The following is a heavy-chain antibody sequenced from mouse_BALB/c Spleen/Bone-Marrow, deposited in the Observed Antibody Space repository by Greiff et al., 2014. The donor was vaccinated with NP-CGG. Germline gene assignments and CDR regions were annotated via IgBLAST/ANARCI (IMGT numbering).Heavy chain of an antibody. CDR3: ARHERGYPYAMDY. CDR2: IWSDGTT. J-gene: IGHJ4*01. V-gene: IGHV2-6-2*01. D-gene: IGHD2-2*01. Sequence: VNLVESGPDLVAPSQSLSITCTVSGFSLTLYGVHWVRQSPGKGLEWLVVIWSDGTTTYNLALKSRLSISKDNAKSQVFLKLNSLQTDDTAMYYCARHERGYPYAMDYWGQGTSVTVSS. CDR1: GFSLTLYG.